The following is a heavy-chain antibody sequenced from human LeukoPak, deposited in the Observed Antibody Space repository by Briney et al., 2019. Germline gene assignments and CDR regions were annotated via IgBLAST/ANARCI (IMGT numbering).Heavy chain of an antibody. CDR2: IKQDGSEK. CDR3: ARVGYCSSTSCYIPPDC. V-gene: IGHV3-7*01. Sequence: GGSLRLSCAVSGFTFSSFWMSWVRQAPGTGLEWVANIKQDGSEKYYVDSVKGRFTISRDNAKNSLYLQMNSLRAEDTAVYYCARVGYCSSTSCYIPPDCWGQGTLVTVSS. D-gene: IGHD2-2*01. CDR1: GFTFSSFW. J-gene: IGHJ4*02.